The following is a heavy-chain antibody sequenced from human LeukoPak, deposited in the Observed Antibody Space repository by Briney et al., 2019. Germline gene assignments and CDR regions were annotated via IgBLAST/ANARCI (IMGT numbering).Heavy chain of an antibody. V-gene: IGHV1-8*03. J-gene: IGHJ5*02. CDR3: ARDRGYSYGRVWFDP. CDR2: MNPNSGNT. Sequence: GASVKVSCKASGYTFTSYDINWVRQATGQGLEWMGWMNPNSGNTGYAQKFQGRVTITRNTSISTAYMELSSLRSEDTAVYYCARDRGYSYGRVWFDPWGQGTLVTVSS. CDR1: GYTFTSYD. D-gene: IGHD5-18*01.